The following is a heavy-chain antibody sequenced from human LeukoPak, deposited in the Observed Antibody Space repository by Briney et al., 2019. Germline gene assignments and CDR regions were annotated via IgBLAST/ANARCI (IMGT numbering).Heavy chain of an antibody. V-gene: IGHV3-74*01. CDR3: ARDGSSWSNWLDP. CDR1: GFNFSSYW. D-gene: IGHD6-13*01. J-gene: IGHJ5*02. Sequence: GGSLRLSCTASGFNFSSYWMYWVRQAPGKGLVLVSRINSDGSSTSYADSVKGRFTISRDNAKSTLYLQMNSLRAEDTAVYYCARDGSSWSNWLDPWGQGTLVTVSS. CDR2: INSDGSST.